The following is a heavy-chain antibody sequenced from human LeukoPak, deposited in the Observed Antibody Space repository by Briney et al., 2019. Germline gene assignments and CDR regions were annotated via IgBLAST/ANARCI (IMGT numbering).Heavy chain of an antibody. V-gene: IGHV3-30*02. D-gene: IGHD3-10*01. Sequence: GGSLRLSCAASGFTFDNYGMHWVRQAPGKGLEWVAFIRSDGGIKYYADSVKGRFTISRDNSKNTLYLQVNSLRAEDTAVYYCARAKVPGGYYYYYMDVWGKGTTVTVSS. J-gene: IGHJ6*03. CDR3: ARAKVPGGYYYYYMDV. CDR1: GFTFDNYG. CDR2: IRSDGGIK.